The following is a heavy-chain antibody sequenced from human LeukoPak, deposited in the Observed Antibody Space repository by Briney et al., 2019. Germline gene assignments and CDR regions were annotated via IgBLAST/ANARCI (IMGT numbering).Heavy chain of an antibody. CDR3: ARGGYYYDSSGYYLDY. CDR2: MNPNSGNT. V-gene: IGHV1-8*01. D-gene: IGHD3-22*01. CDR1: GYTFTSYD. Sequence: EASVKVSCKASGYTFTSYDINWVRQATGQGLEWMGWMNPNSGNTGYVQKFQGRVTMTRNTSISTAYMELSSLRSEDTAVYYCARGGYYYDSSGYYLDYWGQGTLVTVSS. J-gene: IGHJ4*02.